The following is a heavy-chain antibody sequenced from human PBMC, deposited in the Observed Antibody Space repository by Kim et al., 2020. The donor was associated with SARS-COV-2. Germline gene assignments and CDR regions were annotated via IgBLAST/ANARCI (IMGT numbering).Heavy chain of an antibody. D-gene: IGHD1-1*01. CDR3: ATPRRESGDEGGYYFLS. CDR2: ISYDGNNK. J-gene: IGHJ4*02. Sequence: GGSLRLSCAVSGFTFSTYAMHWVRQAPGKGLEWLAAISYDGNNKYFADSVKGRFTISRDNSNNTLFLQMNSLRAEDTAVYFCATPRRESGDEGGYYFLSGGERSLVSVSS. V-gene: IGHV3-30*04. CDR1: GFTFSTYA.